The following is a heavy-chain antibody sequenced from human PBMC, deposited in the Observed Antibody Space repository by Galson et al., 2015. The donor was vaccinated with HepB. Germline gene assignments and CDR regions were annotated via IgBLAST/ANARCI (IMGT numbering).Heavy chain of an antibody. CDR1: GGSISSGGYY. CDR3: ARDCAAVVVPAASNSLGCGGMDV. CDR2: IYYSGST. J-gene: IGHJ6*02. V-gene: IGHV4-31*03. Sequence: TLSLTCTVSGGSISSGGYYWSWIRQHPGKGLEWIGYIYYSGSTYYNPSLKSRVTISVDTSKNQFSLKLSSVTAADTAVYYCARDCAAVVVPAASNSLGCGGMDVWGQGTTVTVSS. D-gene: IGHD2-2*01.